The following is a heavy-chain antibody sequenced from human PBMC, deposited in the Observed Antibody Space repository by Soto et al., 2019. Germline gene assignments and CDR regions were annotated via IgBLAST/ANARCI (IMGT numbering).Heavy chain of an antibody. V-gene: IGHV4-31*03. CDR2: IYYSGST. CDR3: ALTIFGVPYFDY. J-gene: IGHJ4*02. D-gene: IGHD3-3*01. Sequence: SETLFLTCTVSGGSISSGGYYWSWIRQHPGKGLEWIGYIYYSGSTYYNPSLKSRVTISVDTSKNQFSLKLSSVTAADTAVYYCALTIFGVPYFDYWGQGTLVTVSS. CDR1: GGSISSGGYY.